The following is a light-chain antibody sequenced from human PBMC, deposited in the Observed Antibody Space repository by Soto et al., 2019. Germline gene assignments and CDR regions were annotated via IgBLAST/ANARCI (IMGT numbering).Light chain of an antibody. CDR3: QTWGTGIQV. CDR1: SGHSSYA. J-gene: IGLJ2*01. Sequence: QLVLTQSPSASASLGASDKLTCTLSSGHSSYAIAGHQQQPEKGPRYLMKLNSDGSHSKGDGIPDRFSGSSSGAERYLTISSLQSEDEADYYCQTWGTGIQVFGGGTKLTVL. CDR2: LNSDGSH. V-gene: IGLV4-69*01.